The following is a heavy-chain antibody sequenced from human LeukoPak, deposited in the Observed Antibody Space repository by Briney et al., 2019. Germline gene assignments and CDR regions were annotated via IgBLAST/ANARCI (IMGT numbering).Heavy chain of an antibody. CDR1: GFAFDDYA. D-gene: IGHD3-22*01. V-gene: IGHV3-43*02. J-gene: IGHJ4*02. Sequence: GGSLRLSCAASGFAFDDYAMHWVRQAPGKGLEWVSLISGDGGSTYYADSVKGRFTISRDNSKNSLYLQMNSLRTEDTALYYCAKVNRDSSGYLRFDYWGQGTLVTVSS. CDR2: ISGDGGST. CDR3: AKVNRDSSGYLRFDY.